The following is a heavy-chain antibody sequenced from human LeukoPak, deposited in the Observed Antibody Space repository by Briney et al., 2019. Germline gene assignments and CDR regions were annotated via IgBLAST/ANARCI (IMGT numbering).Heavy chain of an antibody. CDR2: IYYSGSS. J-gene: IGHJ4*02. D-gene: IGHD6-13*01. CDR3: ARDGSSEQQLNDY. CDR1: GGSISSYY. V-gene: IGHV4-59*01. Sequence: SETLSLTCTVSGGSISSYYWNWMRQPPGKGLEWIGYIYYSGSSNYNPSLKSRVTISLDTSKNQVSLKLNSVTAADTAVYYCARDGSSEQQLNDYWGQGTLVTVSS.